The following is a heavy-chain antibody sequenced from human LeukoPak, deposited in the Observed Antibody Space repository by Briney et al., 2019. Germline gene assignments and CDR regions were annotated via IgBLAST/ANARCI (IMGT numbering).Heavy chain of an antibody. CDR2: FIPNVGIP. V-gene: IGHV1-69*04. J-gene: IGHJ6*02. Sequence: GASVKVSCKASGATFSKNAISWVRQAPGQGLEWMGRFIPNVGIPTYAQKFQGRITIIADTSTNTAYMGLSSLTSEDTAVYYCARIQAVGVPVAIDAYYSYGMDVWGQGTTVTVS. CDR3: ARIQAVGVPVAIDAYYSYGMDV. CDR1: GATFSKNA. D-gene: IGHD2-2*02.